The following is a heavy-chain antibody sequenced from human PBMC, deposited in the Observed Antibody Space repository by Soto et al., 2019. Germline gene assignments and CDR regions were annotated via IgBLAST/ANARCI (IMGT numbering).Heavy chain of an antibody. CDR1: GFTFSDYY. CDR3: ASGTNGDFFVY. V-gene: IGHV3-11*01. Sequence: QVQLVESGGGLVKPGGSLRLSCAASGFTFSDYYMSWILQAPGKGLEWVSYISSRSSTIFYADSVKGRFTISRDNVKNSLYLQMNSLRAEETGVYYCASGTNGDFFVYWGQGILVTVSS. CDR2: ISSRSSTI. J-gene: IGHJ4*02. D-gene: IGHD2-8*01.